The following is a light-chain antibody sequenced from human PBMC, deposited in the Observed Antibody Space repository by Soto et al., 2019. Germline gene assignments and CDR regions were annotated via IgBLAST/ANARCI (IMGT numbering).Light chain of an antibody. Sequence: QSVLTHPPSVSAAPGQKVTISCSGGSSDFGNNFVYWYQHLPGAAPKLLIYDNNKRPSGIPDRFSGSKSGTSTTLGITGLQTGDEASYYCGTWDTSLGAPYVFGTGTKVTVL. J-gene: IGLJ1*01. CDR2: DNN. V-gene: IGLV1-51*01. CDR3: GTWDTSLGAPYV. CDR1: SSDFGNNF.